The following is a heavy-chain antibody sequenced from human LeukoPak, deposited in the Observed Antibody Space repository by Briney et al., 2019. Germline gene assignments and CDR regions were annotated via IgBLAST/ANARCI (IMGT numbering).Heavy chain of an antibody. CDR1: GFTVSSNY. Sequence: GGSLRLSCAASGFTVSSNYMSWVRQAPGKGLEWVSVIYSGGSTYYADSVKGRFTISRDNSKNTLYLQMNSLRAEDTAVYYCARDGSRGSSWYGVWFDYWGQGTLVTVSS. CDR3: ARDGSRGSSWYGVWFDY. D-gene: IGHD6-13*01. V-gene: IGHV3-53*01. CDR2: IYSGGST. J-gene: IGHJ4*02.